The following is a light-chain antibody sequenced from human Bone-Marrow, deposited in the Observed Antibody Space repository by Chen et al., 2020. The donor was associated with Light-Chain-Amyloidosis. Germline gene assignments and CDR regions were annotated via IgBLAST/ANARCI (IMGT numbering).Light chain of an antibody. V-gene: IGKV3-20*01. Sequence: EIVLTQSPGTLSLSPGEGANLTCRASQTISSNYLTWYQQKFGQAPRLLIYGSSSRATGIPDRFTGRGSGTDFTLTIHRLEPEDFAMYYCQQYGTSPLTFGGGTKVEI. CDR3: QQYGTSPLT. CDR1: QTISSNY. J-gene: IGKJ4*01. CDR2: GSS.